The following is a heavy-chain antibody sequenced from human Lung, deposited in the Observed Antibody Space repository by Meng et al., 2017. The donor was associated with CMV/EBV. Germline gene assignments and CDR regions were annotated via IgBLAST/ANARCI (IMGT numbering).Heavy chain of an antibody. Sequence: SDTLSLXCSVSGGSINRGRYYWSWIRQHPAKGLEWIGYIYHSGNTYYNPSLRSRLTMSLDTSKNQSSLKLTSVTAAEPAVYYCARDTDSSGYWVWLDPWGQGTXVTVSS. V-gene: IGHV4-31*03. D-gene: IGHD3-22*01. CDR2: IYHSGNT. J-gene: IGHJ5*02. CDR3: ARDTDSSGYWVWLDP. CDR1: GGSINRGRYY.